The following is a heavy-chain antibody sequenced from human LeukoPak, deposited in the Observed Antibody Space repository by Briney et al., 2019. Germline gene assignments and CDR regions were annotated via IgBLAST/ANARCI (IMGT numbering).Heavy chain of an antibody. D-gene: IGHD3-10*01. CDR3: ARDSGPWGVFDP. J-gene: IGHJ5*02. CDR1: GYTFIAYY. V-gene: IGHV1-2*02. Sequence: ASVKVSCKASGYTFIAYYMHWVRQAPGQGLEWMGWINPNSGGTNYAQKFQGRVTMTRDTSISTAYMDLSRLRSDDKAVYYCARDSGPWGVFDPWGQGTLVTVSS. CDR2: INPNSGGT.